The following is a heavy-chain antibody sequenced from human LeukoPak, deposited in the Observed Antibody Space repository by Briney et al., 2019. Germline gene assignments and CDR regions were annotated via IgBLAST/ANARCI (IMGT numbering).Heavy chain of an antibody. CDR1: GFTFSNYG. V-gene: IGHV3-21*01. J-gene: IGHJ6*03. CDR2: IRSGSRYI. D-gene: IGHD1-14*01. Sequence: GRSLRLSCAASGFTFSNYGMNWVRQAPGMVLDWVSSIRSGSRYIYYADSVKGRFTISRDNTKNSLYLQMNSLRAEDTAVYYCARDPDRGPYYYYMDVWGKGTTVTVSS. CDR3: ARDPDRGPYYYYMDV.